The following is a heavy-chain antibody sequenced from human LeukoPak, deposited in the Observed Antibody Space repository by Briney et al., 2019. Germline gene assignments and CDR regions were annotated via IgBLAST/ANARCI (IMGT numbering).Heavy chain of an antibody. CDR3: TRDPNHPTYSSGWYH. CDR1: GFTFSSFT. J-gene: IGHJ4*02. D-gene: IGHD6-19*01. CDR2: TSHSDSTT. V-gene: IGHV3-48*04. Sequence: GGSLRLSCAASGFTFSSFTMNWVRQAPGKGLEWVSYTSHSDSTTSYSDSVRGRFTISRDNAKNSLYLQMNSLRAEDTAIYYCTRDPNHPTYSSGWYHWGQGTLVTVSS.